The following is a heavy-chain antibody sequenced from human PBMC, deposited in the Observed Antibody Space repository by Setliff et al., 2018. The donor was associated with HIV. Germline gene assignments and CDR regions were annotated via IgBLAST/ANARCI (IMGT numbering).Heavy chain of an antibody. CDR2: INPNSGGT. D-gene: IGHD2-2*01. V-gene: IGHV1-2*06. CDR3: ARAPEKLGYCSSTSCPNWFDP. Sequence: ASVKVSCKASGYTFTGYYMHWVRQAPGQGLEWMGRINPNSGGTNYAQKFQGRVTMTRDTSISTAYMELSRLRSDDTAVYYCARAPEKLGYCSSTSCPNWFDPWGQGTLVTVSS. J-gene: IGHJ5*02. CDR1: GYTFTGYY.